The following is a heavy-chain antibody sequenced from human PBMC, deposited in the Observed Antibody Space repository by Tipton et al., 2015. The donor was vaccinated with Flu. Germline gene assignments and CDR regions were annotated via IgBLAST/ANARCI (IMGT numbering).Heavy chain of an antibody. CDR3: ARRDYGNYVSEPKNWFDP. CDR2: VHQTGTT. CDR1: GDSIGSRYF. J-gene: IGHJ5*02. Sequence: TLSLTCSVFGDSIGSRYFWGWIRQPPGKGLEWIGNVHQTGTTYYNPSLRSRVTIAVDRPKNKFSLRLTSVTAADTAVYFCARRDYGNYVSEPKNWFDPWGQGTLVTVSS. V-gene: IGHV4-38-2*01. D-gene: IGHD4-17*01.